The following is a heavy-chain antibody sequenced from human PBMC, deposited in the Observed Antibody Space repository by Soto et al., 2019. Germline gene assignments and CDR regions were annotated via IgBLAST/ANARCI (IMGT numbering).Heavy chain of an antibody. V-gene: IGHV4-34*01. CDR2: INHSGST. CDR1: GGSFGGYY. Sequence: SETLSLTCGVDGGSFGGYYWSWIRQPPGKGLEWIGEINHSGSTNYNPSLKSRVTISVDTSKNQFSLKLSSVTAADTAVYYCARGGTPRSRELLFRFWFDPRGQGTLVTVSS. D-gene: IGHD1-26*01. J-gene: IGHJ5*02. CDR3: ARGGTPRSRELLFRFWFDP.